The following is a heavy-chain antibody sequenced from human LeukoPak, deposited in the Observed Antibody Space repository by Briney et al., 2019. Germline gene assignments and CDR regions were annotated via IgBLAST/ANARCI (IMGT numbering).Heavy chain of an antibody. CDR1: GFIFSSYN. V-gene: IGHV3-21*01. CDR2: ISSSSSYI. Sequence: PGGSLRLSCAASGFIFSSYNMNWVRQAPGKGLEWVSSISSSSSYIYYADSVKGRFTISRDNAKNSLYLQMNSLRAEDTAVFYCARTSGFGDYGYEYWGQGTLVTVSS. D-gene: IGHD4-17*01. J-gene: IGHJ4*02. CDR3: ARTSGFGDYGYEY.